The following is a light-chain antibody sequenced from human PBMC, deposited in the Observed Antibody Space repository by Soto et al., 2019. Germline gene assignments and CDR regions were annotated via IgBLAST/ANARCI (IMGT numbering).Light chain of an antibody. V-gene: IGKV1-39*01. CDR2: AGF. J-gene: IGKJ1*01. CDR3: QQSYSTPRT. CDR1: QNIDIY. Sequence: DIQMTQSPSALSASVGDRVTITCRASQNIDIYLNWYQQKPGRAPQLLIYAGFSLQSGVSSRFSGSGSGTDFTLTVSSLQPEDVATYYCQQSYSTPRTFGQGTKVEIK.